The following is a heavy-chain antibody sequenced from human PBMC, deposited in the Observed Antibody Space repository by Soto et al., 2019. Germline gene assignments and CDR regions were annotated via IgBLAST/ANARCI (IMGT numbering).Heavy chain of an antibody. J-gene: IGHJ4*02. Sequence: QVQLQESGPGLVKPSQTLSLTCTVSGGCISSGDYYWSWIRQPPGKGLQWIGYIYYSGTTYYNPSLKSRATISVDTSKNQFSLRMTSVTAADTAVYYCTRILPTVMGYFDYWGQGTLVTVSS. V-gene: IGHV4-30-4*01. CDR1: GGCISSGDYY. CDR3: TRILPTVMGYFDY. CDR2: IYYSGTT. D-gene: IGHD4-17*01.